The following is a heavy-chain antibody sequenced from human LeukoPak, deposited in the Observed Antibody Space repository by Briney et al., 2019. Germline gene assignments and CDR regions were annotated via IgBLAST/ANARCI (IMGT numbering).Heavy chain of an antibody. CDR1: GGSFSGYY. CDR2: IYTSGST. V-gene: IGHV4-4*09. J-gene: IGHJ3*01. D-gene: IGHD3/OR15-3a*01. CDR3: ARRWTVENTFDV. Sequence: PSETLSLTCAVYGGSFSGYYWSWIRQPPGKGLEWIGYIYTSGSTNYNPSLKSRVTMSVDTSANHFYLRLTSVTAADTALYYCARRWTVENTFDVWGQGTMVTVSS.